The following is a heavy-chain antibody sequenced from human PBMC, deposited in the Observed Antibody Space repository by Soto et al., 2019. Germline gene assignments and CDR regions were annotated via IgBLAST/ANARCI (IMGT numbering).Heavy chain of an antibody. CDR3: ARDLLYDCSGCILGY. V-gene: IGHV1-18*01. J-gene: IGHJ4*02. D-gene: IGHD3-22*01. CDR2: ISAYNGNT. Sequence: ASVKVSCKASGYTFTSYGISWVRQAPGQGLEWMGWISAYNGNTNYAQKLQGRVTMTTDTSTSTAYMELRSLRSDDTAVYYCARDLLYDCSGCILGYWGQGNLVTVSS. CDR1: GYTFTSYG.